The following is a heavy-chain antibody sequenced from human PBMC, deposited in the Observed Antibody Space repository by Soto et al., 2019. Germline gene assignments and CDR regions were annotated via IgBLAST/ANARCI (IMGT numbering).Heavy chain of an antibody. CDR2: INDQGGSP. CDR3: AKENGYSSSWFEFDY. CDR1: RFTFSNFN. D-gene: IGHD6-13*01. Sequence: GGSLRLSCAASRFTFSNFNMNWVRQAPGKGLVWISRINDQGGSPTYADSVKGRFTISRDNVKNTLYLQMNSLRAEDAAVYYCAKENGYSSSWFEFDYWGQGTLVTVSS. V-gene: IGHV3-74*01. J-gene: IGHJ4*02.